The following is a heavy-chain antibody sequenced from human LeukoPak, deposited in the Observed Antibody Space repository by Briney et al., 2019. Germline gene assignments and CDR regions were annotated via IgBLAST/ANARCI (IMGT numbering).Heavy chain of an antibody. J-gene: IGHJ4*02. D-gene: IGHD3-10*01. CDR2: ISGSGGST. V-gene: IGHV3-23*01. CDR3: ADDPGMVRGHRAY. CDR1: GFTFSSYA. Sequence: GGSLRLSCAASGFTFSSYAMSWVRQAPGKGLEWVSAISGSGGSTYYADSVKGRFTISRDNSKNTLYLQMNSLRAEDTAVYYCADDPGMVRGHRAYWGQGTLVTVSS.